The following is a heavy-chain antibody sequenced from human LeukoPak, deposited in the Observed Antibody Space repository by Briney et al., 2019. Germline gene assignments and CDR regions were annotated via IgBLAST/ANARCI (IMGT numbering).Heavy chain of an antibody. CDR1: GFTFSSYG. CDR3: AKEGLITMVRGLLSYFDY. J-gene: IGHJ4*02. V-gene: IGHV3-23*01. Sequence: PGRSLRLSCAASGFTFSSYGMHWVRQAPGKGLEWVSAISGSGGSTYYADSVKGRFTISRDNSKNTLYLQMNSLRAEDTAVYYCAKEGLITMVRGLLSYFDYWGQGTLVTVSS. CDR2: ISGSGGST. D-gene: IGHD3-10*01.